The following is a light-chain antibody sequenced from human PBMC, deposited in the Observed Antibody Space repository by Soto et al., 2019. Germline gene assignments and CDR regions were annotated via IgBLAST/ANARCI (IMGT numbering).Light chain of an antibody. Sequence: QAVVTQSPSASASLGASVKLTCTLSSGHSSYAIAWHQQQPEKGPRYLMKLNSDVSHSKGDGIPDRFSGSSSGAERYLTISSLQSEDEADYYCQTWGTGIQVFGTGTKLTVL. CDR3: QTWGTGIQV. CDR1: SGHSSYA. J-gene: IGLJ1*01. CDR2: LNSDVSH. V-gene: IGLV4-69*01.